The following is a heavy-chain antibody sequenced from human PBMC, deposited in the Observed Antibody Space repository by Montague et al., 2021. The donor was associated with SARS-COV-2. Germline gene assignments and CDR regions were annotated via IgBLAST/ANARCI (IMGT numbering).Heavy chain of an antibody. CDR2: ISTNGGST. CDR1: GFTFSSYI. Sequence: SLRLSCAASGFTFSSYIMHWVRQAPGKGPESVSAISTNGGSTYYAKSVKGRFTISRDNSKNTLYLQMGSLRVEDMAVYYCARPAAADAYFFDYWGQGTLVTVSS. J-gene: IGHJ4*02. D-gene: IGHD6-13*01. V-gene: IGHV3-64*01. CDR3: ARPAAADAYFFDY.